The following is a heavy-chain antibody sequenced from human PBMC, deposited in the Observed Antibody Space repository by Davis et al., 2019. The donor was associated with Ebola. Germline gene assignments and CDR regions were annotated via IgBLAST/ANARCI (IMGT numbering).Heavy chain of an antibody. J-gene: IGHJ6*02. CDR3: ARDPEYGAGMDV. CDR2: IIPIFGTA. D-gene: IGHD4-17*01. V-gene: IGHV1-69*13. CDR1: GYTFTSYD. Sequence: SVKVSCKASGYTFTSYDINWVRQATGQGLEWMGGIIPIFGTANYAQKFQGRVTITADESTSTAYMELSSLRSEDTAVYYCARDPEYGAGMDVWGQGTTVTVSS.